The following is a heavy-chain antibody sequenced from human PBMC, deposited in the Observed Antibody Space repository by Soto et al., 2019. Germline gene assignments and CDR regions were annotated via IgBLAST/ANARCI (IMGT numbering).Heavy chain of an antibody. CDR3: ARAQDGYCSSTSCYRAQDY. CDR1: GYTFTSYG. J-gene: IGHJ4*02. D-gene: IGHD2-2*01. CDR2: ISAYNGNT. Sequence: ASVKVSCKASGYTFTSYGISWVRQAPGQGLEWMGWISAYNGNTNYAQKLQGRVTMTTDTSTSTAYMELRSLRSDDTAVYYCARAQDGYCSSTSCYRAQDYWGQGTLVTAPQ. V-gene: IGHV1-18*01.